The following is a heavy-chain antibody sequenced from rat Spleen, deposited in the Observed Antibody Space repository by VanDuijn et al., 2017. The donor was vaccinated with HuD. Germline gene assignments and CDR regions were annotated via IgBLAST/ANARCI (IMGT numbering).Heavy chain of an antibody. J-gene: IGHJ3*01. Sequence: EVRLVESGGGLVRPGRSLKLSCAASGFTFSDYNMAWVRQAPKKGLEWVATISNDDSNTYYRDSVKGRFTISRDNAKSTLYLQMDSLRSEDTATYYCTRLYYSNWFAYWGQGTLVTVSS. CDR2: ISNDDSNT. V-gene: IGHV5-7*01. CDR1: GFTFSDYN. CDR3: TRLYYSNWFAY. D-gene: IGHD1-1*01.